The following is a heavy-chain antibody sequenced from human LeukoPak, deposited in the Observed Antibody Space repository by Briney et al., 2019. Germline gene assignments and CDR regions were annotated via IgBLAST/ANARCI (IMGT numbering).Heavy chain of an antibody. D-gene: IGHD6-19*01. V-gene: IGHV6-1*01. CDR3: AREVAVAGPFDY. CDR2: TYYRSNWYN. CDR1: GDSVSSNSAG. J-gene: IGHJ4*02. Sequence: SQTLSLTCALSGDSVSSNSAGWNWIRQSPSRGLEWLGRTYYRSNWYNDYALSVKSRISIDPDTSKNQFSLQLNSVTPEDTAVYYCAREVAVAGPFDYWGQGILASVSS.